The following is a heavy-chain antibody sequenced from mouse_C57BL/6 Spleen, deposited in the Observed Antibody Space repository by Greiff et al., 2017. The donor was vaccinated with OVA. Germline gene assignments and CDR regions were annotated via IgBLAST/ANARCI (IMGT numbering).Heavy chain of an antibody. CDR2: ISYDGSN. D-gene: IGHD2-2*01. Sequence: EVQLQESGPGLVKPSQSLSLTCSVTGYSITSGYYWNWIRQFPGNKLEWMGYISYDGSNNYNPSLKNRISITRDTSKNQFFLKLNSVTTEDTATYDCAELIYYGYDVWYFDVWGTGTTVTVSS. J-gene: IGHJ1*03. CDR1: GYSITSGYY. V-gene: IGHV3-6*01. CDR3: AELIYYGYDVWYFDV.